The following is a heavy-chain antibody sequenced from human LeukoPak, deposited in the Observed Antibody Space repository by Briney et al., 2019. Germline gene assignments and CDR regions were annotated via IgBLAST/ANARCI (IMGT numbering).Heavy chain of an antibody. CDR2: IIPIFGTA. V-gene: IGHV1-69*13. Sequence: ASVKVSCKAPGGTFCSYVISWVRQAPGKGLEWMGGIIPIFGTANYAQKFQGRVTITADESTSTAYMELSSLRSEDTAVYYCARALLRYCSGTSCYWFDPWGQGTLVTVSS. CDR3: ARALLRYCSGTSCYWFDP. CDR1: GGTFCSYV. D-gene: IGHD2-2*01. J-gene: IGHJ5*02.